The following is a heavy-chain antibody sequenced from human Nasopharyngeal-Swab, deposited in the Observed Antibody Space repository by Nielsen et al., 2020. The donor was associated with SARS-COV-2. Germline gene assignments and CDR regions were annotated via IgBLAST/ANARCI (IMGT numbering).Heavy chain of an antibody. CDR2: MNPNSGNT. Sequence: ASVKVSCKASGYNFTTYDFNWVRQATGQGLEWMGWMNPNSGNTGYAQKFQGRVTMTRNTSIRTAYMELSSLRSEDTAVYYCARDSLTTIFGVVQTAFDYWGQGTLVTVSS. CDR3: ARDSLTTIFGVVQTAFDY. J-gene: IGHJ4*02. CDR1: GYNFTTYD. D-gene: IGHD3-3*01. V-gene: IGHV1-8*01.